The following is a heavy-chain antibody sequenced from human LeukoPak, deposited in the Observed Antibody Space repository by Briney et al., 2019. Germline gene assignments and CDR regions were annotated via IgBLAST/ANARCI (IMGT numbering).Heavy chain of an antibody. D-gene: IGHD6-19*01. Sequence: SETLSLTCTVSGGSISSYYWSWIRQPAGKGLEWIGRIYTSGSTNYNPSLKSRVTMSVDTSKNQFSLQLSSVTAADTAVYYCAREGAVAEYNWFDPWGQGTLVTVSS. V-gene: IGHV4-4*07. J-gene: IGHJ5*02. CDR1: GGSISSYY. CDR2: IYTSGST. CDR3: AREGAVAEYNWFDP.